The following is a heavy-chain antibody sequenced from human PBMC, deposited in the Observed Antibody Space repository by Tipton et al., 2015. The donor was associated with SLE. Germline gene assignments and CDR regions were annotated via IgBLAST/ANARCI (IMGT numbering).Heavy chain of an antibody. CDR1: GGSISSYY. D-gene: IGHD3-10*01. CDR2: IYYSGST. Sequence: TLSLTCTVSGGSISSYYWSWIRQPPGKGLEWIGYIYYSGSTNYNPSLKSRVTISVDTSKNQFSLKLSSVTAADTAVYYCARDRVLDGSGSYYTDYYYGMDVWGQGTTVTVSS. J-gene: IGHJ6*02. CDR3: ARDRVLDGSGSYYTDYYYGMDV. V-gene: IGHV4-59*01.